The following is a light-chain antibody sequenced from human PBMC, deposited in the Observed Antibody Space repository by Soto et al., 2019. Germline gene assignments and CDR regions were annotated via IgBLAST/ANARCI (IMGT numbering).Light chain of an antibody. CDR2: GGS. J-gene: IGKJ1*01. CDR1: QSISSW. V-gene: IGKV1-5*01. Sequence: DIQMTQSPSTLSASVGDRVTITCRASQSISSWLAWYQQKPGKAPKLLIYGGSARATGIPARFSGGGSGAEYTLTISSLQSEDFAVYYCQQYDKWPRTFGQGTKVDI. CDR3: QQYDKWPRT.